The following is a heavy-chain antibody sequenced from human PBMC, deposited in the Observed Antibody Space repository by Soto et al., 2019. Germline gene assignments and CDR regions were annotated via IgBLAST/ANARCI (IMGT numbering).Heavy chain of an antibody. J-gene: IGHJ5*02. CDR3: ARVSMSTVSWGFDP. D-gene: IGHD4-4*01. CDR2: IYNSGTT. Sequence: SETLSLGCAVSGDSVTSKQWNWIREPPGRGLEWIGYIYNSGTTKYNPSLKSRVIISVDTSKNQLSLKLSSVTAADTAVYYCARVSMSTVSWGFDPWGQGTLVTVSS. V-gene: IGHV4-59*02. CDR1: GDSVTSKQ.